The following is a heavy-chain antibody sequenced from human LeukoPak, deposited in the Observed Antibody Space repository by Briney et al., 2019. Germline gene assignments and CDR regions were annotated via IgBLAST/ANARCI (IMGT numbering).Heavy chain of an antibody. V-gene: IGHV3-48*03. Sequence: GGSLRLSCTASGFTFSSYEMNWVRQAPGKGLEWVSYISSGSSSIFYADSVKGRFTISRDNAKNSLYLQMNSLRVEDTAVYYCARGGIAARFAYWGQGTLVTVSS. J-gene: IGHJ4*02. D-gene: IGHD6-6*01. CDR2: ISSGSSSI. CDR3: ARGGIAARFAY. CDR1: GFTFSSYE.